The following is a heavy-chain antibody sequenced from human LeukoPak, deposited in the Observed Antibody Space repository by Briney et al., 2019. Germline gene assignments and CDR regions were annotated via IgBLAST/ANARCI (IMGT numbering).Heavy chain of an antibody. D-gene: IGHD3-22*01. V-gene: IGHV3-23*01. J-gene: IGHJ3*02. Sequence: GGSLRLSCAASGFTFSSYAMSWVRQAPGKGLEWVSAISGSGGSTYYADSVKGRFTISRDNSRNTLYLQMNSLRAEDTAVYYCANGPRITMIVVVKTNDAFDIWGQGTMVTVSS. CDR1: GFTFSSYA. CDR3: ANGPRITMIVVVKTNDAFDI. CDR2: ISGSGGST.